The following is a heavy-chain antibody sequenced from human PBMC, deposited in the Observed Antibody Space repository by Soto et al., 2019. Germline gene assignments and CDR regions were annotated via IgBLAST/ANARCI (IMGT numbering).Heavy chain of an antibody. V-gene: IGHV3-74*01. J-gene: IGHJ4*02. CDR3: ARAFYYDTSGYWGFDS. Sequence: EVQLVESGGGLVQPGGSLRLSCAASGFTFNTYWMHWVRQAPGQGLVWVSGLNSDGSITTYADSVKGRFTISRDNAKNTLYLQMNSLRAEDTAVYFCARAFYYDTSGYWGFDSWGQGTLVTVSS. CDR2: LNSDGSIT. CDR1: GFTFNTYW. D-gene: IGHD3-22*01.